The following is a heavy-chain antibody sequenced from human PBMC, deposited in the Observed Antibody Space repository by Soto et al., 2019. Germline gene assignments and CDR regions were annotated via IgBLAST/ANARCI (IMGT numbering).Heavy chain of an antibody. CDR2: IYYSGST. CDR1: GGSISSGDYY. Sequence: LSLTCTVSGGSISSGDYYWSWIRQSPGKGLEWIGYIYYSGSTYYNPSLESRLTISVDMSRNQFSLNLRSVTAADTAVYYCVRDTAATFENYSGMDVWGQGTTVTVSS. V-gene: IGHV4-30-4*01. CDR3: VRDTAATFENYSGMDV. J-gene: IGHJ6*02. D-gene: IGHD2-15*01.